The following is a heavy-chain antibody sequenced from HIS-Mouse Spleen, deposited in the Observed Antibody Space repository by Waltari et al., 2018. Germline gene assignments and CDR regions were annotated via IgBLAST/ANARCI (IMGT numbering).Heavy chain of an antibody. V-gene: IGHV3-30-3*01. D-gene: IGHD1-20*01. CDR1: GFTFRTYA. Sequence: QVQLVESGGGVVQPGRSLRLSCAASGFTFRTYAMHWFRQAPGKGLEWVAVISNDGSNKYYADSVKGRFTISRDNSKNTLYLQMNSLRAEDTAVYYCARDHRNNWAIRDWGQGTLVTVSS. CDR3: ARDHRNNWAIRD. J-gene: IGHJ4*02. CDR2: ISNDGSNK.